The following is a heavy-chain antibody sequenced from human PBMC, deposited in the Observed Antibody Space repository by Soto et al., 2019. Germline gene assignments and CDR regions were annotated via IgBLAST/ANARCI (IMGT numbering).Heavy chain of an antibody. CDR1: GGTFSSYA. V-gene: IGHV1-69*05. D-gene: IGHD3-22*01. Sequence: SVKVSCKASGGTFSSYAISWVRQAPGQGLEWMGGIIPIFGTANYAQKFQGRVTMTTDTSTSTAYMELRSLRSDDTAVYYCAREPPTYYYDSSGYYPQLFDYWGQGTLVTVSS. J-gene: IGHJ4*02. CDR2: IIPIFGTA. CDR3: AREPPTYYYDSSGYYPQLFDY.